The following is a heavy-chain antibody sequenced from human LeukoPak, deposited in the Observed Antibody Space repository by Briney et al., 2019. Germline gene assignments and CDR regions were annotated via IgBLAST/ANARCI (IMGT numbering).Heavy chain of an antibody. D-gene: IGHD3-10*01. J-gene: IGHJ4*02. CDR2: IYHSGST. CDR1: GGSISSSNW. Sequence: PSGTLSLTCAVSGGSISSSNWWSWGRQPPGKGLEWIGEIYHSGSTNYNPSLKSRRTISVDKSKNQFSLKLSSVTAADTAVYYCAREGNTMVRGVKLDYWGQGTLVTVSS. V-gene: IGHV4-4*02. CDR3: AREGNTMVRGVKLDY.